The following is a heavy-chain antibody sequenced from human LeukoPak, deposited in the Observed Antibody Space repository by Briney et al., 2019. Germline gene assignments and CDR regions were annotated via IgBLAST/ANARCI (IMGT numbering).Heavy chain of an antibody. V-gene: IGHV3-7*01. D-gene: IGHD3-16*01. CDR3: ARENAFRDY. J-gene: IGHJ4*02. Sequence: PGGSLRLSCAASGFTFNSFWMSWVRQAPGKGLEWVANIRQDGSEKFYVDSVKGRFTISRDNAKNSLYLQMNSLRAEDTAVCYCARENAFRDYWGQGTLVTVSS. CDR2: IRQDGSEK. CDR1: GFTFNSFW.